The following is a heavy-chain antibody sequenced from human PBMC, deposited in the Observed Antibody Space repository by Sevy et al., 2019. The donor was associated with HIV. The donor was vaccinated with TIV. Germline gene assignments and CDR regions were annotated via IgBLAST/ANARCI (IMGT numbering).Heavy chain of an antibody. CDR1: GLTFSSYA. D-gene: IGHD3-10*01. CDR2: ISASGGST. CDR3: AKCGAYFGSGTCYFDY. J-gene: IGHJ4*02. Sequence: GGSLRLSCAASGLTFSSYAMSWVRQAPGKGLEWVSAISASGGSTNYVDSVRGRFTISRGNSKNTLYLQMNSLGAEDTAVYYCAKCGAYFGSGTCYFDYWGQGTLVTVSS. V-gene: IGHV3-23*01.